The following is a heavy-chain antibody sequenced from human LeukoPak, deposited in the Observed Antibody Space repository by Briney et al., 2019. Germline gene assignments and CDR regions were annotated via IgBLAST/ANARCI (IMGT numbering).Heavy chain of an antibody. CDR2: IYTSGNT. D-gene: IGHD4-23*01. CDR3: ARNSGDY. Sequence: PSETLSLTCSVSGGSISDFYWSWIRQPAGKGLEWIGRIYTSGNTNYNPSLKSRVTMSLDASKNQFSLKLSSVTAADTAMYYCARNSGDYWGQGTLVTVSS. V-gene: IGHV4-4*07. J-gene: IGHJ4*02. CDR1: GGSISDFY.